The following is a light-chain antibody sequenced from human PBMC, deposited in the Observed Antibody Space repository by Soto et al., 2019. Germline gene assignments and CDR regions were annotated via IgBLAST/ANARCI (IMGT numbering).Light chain of an antibody. Sequence: EVVLTQSPATLSVSPGERATLSCRASHSVSSNLAWYQQKPGQAPRLLLFRASTRATGIPARFSGSGSGTDFTLTISSLQSEDFAVYYCHQYSQWPRTFVQGTKVEIK. CDR3: HQYSQWPRT. CDR1: HSVSSN. CDR2: RAS. V-gene: IGKV3-15*01. J-gene: IGKJ1*01.